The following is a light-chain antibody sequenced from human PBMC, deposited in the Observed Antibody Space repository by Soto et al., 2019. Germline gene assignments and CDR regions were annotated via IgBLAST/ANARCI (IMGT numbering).Light chain of an antibody. V-gene: IGLV1-44*01. Sequence: QSVLTQPPSASGTPGQRVAISCSGSSYNIGKNTVNWYQQLPGTAPKLLIYSVNQRPSGVPDRLSGSKSGTSASLAIRGLQSEDEADYYCAAWDDSLKAYVFGTGTKVTVL. J-gene: IGLJ1*01. CDR3: AAWDDSLKAYV. CDR1: SYNIGKNT. CDR2: SVN.